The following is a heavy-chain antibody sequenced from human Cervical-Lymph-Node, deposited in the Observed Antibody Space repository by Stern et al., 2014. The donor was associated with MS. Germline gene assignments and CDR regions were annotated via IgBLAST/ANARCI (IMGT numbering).Heavy chain of an antibody. CDR1: GYTFTGYY. D-gene: IGHD5-12*01. CDR2: INPNSGGT. V-gene: IGHV1-2*06. Sequence: MQLVESGAEVKKPGASVKVSCKASGYTFTGYYMHWVRQAPGQGLEWMGRINPNSGGTNYAQKFQGRVTMTRDTSISTAYMELSRLRSDDTAVYYCARGVALRGYGMDVWGQGTTVTVSS. CDR3: ARGVALRGYGMDV. J-gene: IGHJ6*02.